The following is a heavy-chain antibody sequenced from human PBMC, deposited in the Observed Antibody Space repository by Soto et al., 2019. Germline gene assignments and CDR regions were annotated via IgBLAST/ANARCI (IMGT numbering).Heavy chain of an antibody. CDR3: AKRNTSGWYFFDY. J-gene: IGHJ4*02. D-gene: IGHD6-19*01. CDR2: ISGTGRST. V-gene: IGHV3-23*01. Sequence: EVQVWESGGGLVQPGGSLRLSCEASGFTFSNCAMSWVRQAPGKGLEWVSGISGTGRSTFYADSVKDRFTISRDNSKNTVYLQMSSLRAEDTAVYFCAKRNTSGWYFFDYWGQGTLVTVSS. CDR1: GFTFSNCA.